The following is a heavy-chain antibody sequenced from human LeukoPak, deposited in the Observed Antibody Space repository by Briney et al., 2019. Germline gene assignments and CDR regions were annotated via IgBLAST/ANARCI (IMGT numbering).Heavy chain of an antibody. D-gene: IGHD2-21*01. CDR1: GFTFSSYW. CDR3: ARDDSRGFAY. CDR2: INNDGSST. Sequence: GGSLRLSWAASGFTFSSYWMHWVRQAPGKGLVWVSRINNDGSSTSYADSVKGRFTISRDNAKNTLYLQINSLRAEDTAVYYCARDDSRGFAYWGQGTLVTVSS. V-gene: IGHV3-74*01. J-gene: IGHJ4*02.